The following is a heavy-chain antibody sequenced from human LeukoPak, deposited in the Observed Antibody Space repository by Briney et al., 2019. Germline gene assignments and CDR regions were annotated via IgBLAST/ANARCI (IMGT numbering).Heavy chain of an antibody. Sequence: SETLSLTCTVSGGSISSYYWSWIRQPPGKGLEWIGYIYYSGSTNYNPSLKSRVTISVDTSKNQFSLKLSSVTAADTAVYYCARISGRFLEWLDWFDPWGQGALVTVSS. V-gene: IGHV4-59*01. CDR1: GGSISSYY. J-gene: IGHJ5*02. D-gene: IGHD3-3*01. CDR2: IYYSGST. CDR3: ARISGRFLEWLDWFDP.